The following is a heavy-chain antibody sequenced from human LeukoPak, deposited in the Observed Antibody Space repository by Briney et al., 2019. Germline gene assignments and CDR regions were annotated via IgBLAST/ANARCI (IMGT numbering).Heavy chain of an antibody. CDR2: FFYRGRT. CDR1: RVSITNGSYY. V-gene: IGHV4-39*01. CDR3: ASVRRGFGESSKYYSYYYMDV. J-gene: IGHJ6*03. D-gene: IGHD3-10*01. Sequence: KPSETLSLTCTVSRVSITNGSYYWGWIRQPPGKGLESIVSFFYRGRTYYNPSLKSRVTISVDASKNQLSLKLSAVTAADTAVYYCASVRRGFGESSKYYSYYYMDVWGNGTTVPIS.